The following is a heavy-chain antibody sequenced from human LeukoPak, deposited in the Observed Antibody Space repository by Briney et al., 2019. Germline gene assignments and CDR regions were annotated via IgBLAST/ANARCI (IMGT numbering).Heavy chain of an antibody. CDR3: TTVPSLGDFWSGYYSTKFDY. CDR1: GFTFSNAW. Sequence: PGGSLRLSCAASGFTFSNAWMSWVRQAPGKGLEWVGRIKSKTDGGTIYYAAPVKGRFTISRDDSTNTLYLQMNSLKTEDTAVYYCTTVPSLGDFWSGYYSTKFDYWGQGILVTVSS. J-gene: IGHJ4*02. D-gene: IGHD3-3*01. CDR2: IKSKTDGGTI. V-gene: IGHV3-15*01.